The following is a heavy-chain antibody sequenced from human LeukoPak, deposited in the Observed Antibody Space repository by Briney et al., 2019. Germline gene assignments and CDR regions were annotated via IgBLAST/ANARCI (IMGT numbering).Heavy chain of an antibody. D-gene: IGHD3-10*01. CDR2: IKSDGSST. Sequence: GGSLRLSCAASRFTFSSYSMNWVRQAPGKGLVWVSLIKSDGSSTTYADSVKGRFTISRDNAKNTLYLQMNSLRAEDTAVYYCARDRSYRFDYWGQGTPVTVSS. J-gene: IGHJ4*02. CDR3: ARDRSYRFDY. V-gene: IGHV3-74*01. CDR1: RFTFSSYS.